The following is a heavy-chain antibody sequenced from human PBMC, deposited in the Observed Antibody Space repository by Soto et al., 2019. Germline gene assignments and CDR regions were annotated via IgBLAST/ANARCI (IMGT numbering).Heavy chain of an antibody. CDR3: ARTLGGVVYYYGMDV. CDR1: GGSINSSNYY. Sequence: SETLSLTCTVSGGSINSSNYYWGWIRQPPGKGLEWIGNIYYSGRTYYNPSLKSRVTISVDTSKNQFSLKLNSVTAADTAVFYCARTLGGVVYYYGMDVWGQGTTVTVSS. V-gene: IGHV4-39*01. D-gene: IGHD2-8*02. J-gene: IGHJ6*02. CDR2: IYYSGRT.